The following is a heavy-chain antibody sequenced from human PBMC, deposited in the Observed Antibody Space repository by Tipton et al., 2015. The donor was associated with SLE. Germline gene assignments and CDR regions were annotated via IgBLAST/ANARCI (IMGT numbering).Heavy chain of an antibody. Sequence: TLSLTCTVSGDSIGSGGHDWSWIRQPAGKGLEWIGSIYYSGSTYYNPSLKSRVTISVDTSKNQFSLKLSSVTAADTAVYHCTRVPRYNWNYIADWGQGTLVSVSS. J-gene: IGHJ4*02. V-gene: IGHV4-39*07. CDR3: TRVPRYNWNYIAD. D-gene: IGHD1-7*01. CDR1: GDSIGSGGHD. CDR2: IYYSGST.